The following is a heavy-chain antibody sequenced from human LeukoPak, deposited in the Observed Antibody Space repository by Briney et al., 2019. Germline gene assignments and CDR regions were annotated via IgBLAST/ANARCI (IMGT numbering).Heavy chain of an antibody. CDR3: ARGQDAFKTGY. CDR1: GGSLTIGHYY. V-gene: IGHV4-31*03. J-gene: IGHJ4*02. Sequence: SQTLSLTCTVSGGSLTIGHYYWTWIRQHPGKGPEWIGYIHPSGITDYNPSLQSRVTMSLDTSQNQFSLKLTSVTAADTAIYYCARGQDAFKTGYWGQGTLVTVSS. D-gene: IGHD5-24*01. CDR2: IHPSGIT.